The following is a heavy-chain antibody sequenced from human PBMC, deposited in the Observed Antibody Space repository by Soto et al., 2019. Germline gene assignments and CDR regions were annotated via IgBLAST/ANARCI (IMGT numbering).Heavy chain of an antibody. V-gene: IGHV3-33*01. CDR1: EFTFGNYG. CDR3: ARGLQSLFDY. J-gene: IGHJ4*02. Sequence: SGGSLRLSCTASEFTFGNYGMHWVRQAPGKGLEWVAVIWFDGNKQHYADSVKGRFTISRDNSKNTLYVQMTSLRAEDTAVYYCARGLQSLFDYWGQGTLVTVSS. CDR2: IWFDGNKQ.